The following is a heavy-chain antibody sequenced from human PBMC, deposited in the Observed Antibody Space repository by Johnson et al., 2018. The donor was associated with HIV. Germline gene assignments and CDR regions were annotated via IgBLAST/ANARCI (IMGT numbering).Heavy chain of an antibody. CDR3: AKERAYIRTFDI. CDR2: INSDGSST. J-gene: IGHJ3*02. V-gene: IGHV3-74*01. D-gene: IGHD5-18*01. Sequence: VQLVESGGGLVLPGGSLRLSCAASGFTFSSYWMHWVRQAPGKGLVWVSRINSDGSSTSYADSVKGRFTISRDNSKNTLYLQMNSLRAEDTAVYYCAKERAYIRTFDIWGQGTLVTVSS. CDR1: GFTFSSYW.